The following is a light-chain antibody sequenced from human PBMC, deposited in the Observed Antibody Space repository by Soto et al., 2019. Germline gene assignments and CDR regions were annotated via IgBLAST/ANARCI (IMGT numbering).Light chain of an antibody. Sequence: EIVLTQSPDTLSLSPGERATLSCRASQSVRSSLAWYQQKPGQAPRLLIYDASNRATGIPARFSGSGSGTDFTITISCLEPEDFAVYYCQQRSNWPPEVTFGPGTKVDIK. CDR3: QQRSNWPPEVT. V-gene: IGKV3-11*01. CDR2: DAS. CDR1: QSVRSS. J-gene: IGKJ3*01.